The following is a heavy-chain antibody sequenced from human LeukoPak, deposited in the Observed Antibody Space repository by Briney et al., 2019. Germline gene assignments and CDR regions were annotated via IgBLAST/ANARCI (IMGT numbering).Heavy chain of an antibody. CDR1: GYTFTSYY. Sequence: ASVKVSCKASGYTFTSYYMHWVRQAPGQGLEWMAIINPSGGSTSYAQKFQGRVTMTRDTSTSTVYMELSSLRSEDTAVYYCAREPRGYDILTGNYYYGMDVWGQGTTVTVSS. CDR3: AREPRGYDILTGNYYYGMDV. V-gene: IGHV1-46*01. CDR2: INPSGGST. D-gene: IGHD3-9*01. J-gene: IGHJ6*02.